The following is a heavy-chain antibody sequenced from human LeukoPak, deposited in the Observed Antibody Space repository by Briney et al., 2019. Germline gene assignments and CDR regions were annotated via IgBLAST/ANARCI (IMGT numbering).Heavy chain of an antibody. CDR1: GFTFSTYG. CDR2: ISYDGSNK. D-gene: IGHD2-8*02. J-gene: IGHJ3*01. Sequence: PGGSLRLSCAASGFTFSTYGMHWVRQAPGKGLEWVAIISYDGSNKYYADSVKGGFTISRDNYKNTLYLQMSSLRAEDTAVFYCAKDHERDTGAFHLWGQGTMVTVSS. CDR3: AKDHERDTGAFHL. V-gene: IGHV3-30*18.